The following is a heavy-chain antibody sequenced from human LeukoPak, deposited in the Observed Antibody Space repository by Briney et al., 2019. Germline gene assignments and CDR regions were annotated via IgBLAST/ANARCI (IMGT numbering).Heavy chain of an antibody. D-gene: IGHD3-10*01. V-gene: IGHV4-38-2*02. CDR2: IYYSGST. CDR3: ARRYGSGSSGTFDY. Sequence: SETLSLTCTVSGYSISSGYFWGWIRQPPGKGLECIGTIYYSGSTYYNPSLKSRVSISVDTSKNQFSLKLSSVTAADTAVYYCARRYGSGSSGTFDYWGQGTLVTVSS. CDR1: GYSISSGYF. J-gene: IGHJ4*02.